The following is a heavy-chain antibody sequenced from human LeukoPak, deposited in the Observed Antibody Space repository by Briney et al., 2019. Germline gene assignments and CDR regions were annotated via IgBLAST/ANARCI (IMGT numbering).Heavy chain of an antibody. D-gene: IGHD4-11*01. J-gene: IGHJ5*02. V-gene: IGHV1-46*01. CDR2: INPSGGST. CDR3: ARASKSRWFDP. Sequence: ASVKVSCKASGYTFTSYYMHWVRQTPGQGLEWMGIINPSGGSTSYAQKFQGRVTMTRDTSTSTVYMELSSLRSEDTAVYYCARASKSRWFDPWGQGTLVTVSS. CDR1: GYTFTSYY.